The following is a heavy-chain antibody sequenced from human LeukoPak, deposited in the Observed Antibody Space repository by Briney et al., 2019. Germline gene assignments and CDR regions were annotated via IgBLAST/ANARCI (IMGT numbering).Heavy chain of an antibody. CDR3: ASGGDRWELPII. CDR2: ISSGGRTK. J-gene: IGHJ3*02. D-gene: IGHD1-26*01. Sequence: GGSLRLSCAASGFTVSSYEMNWVRQAPGKGLEWVSYISSGGRTKYYADSVRGRLTTSRDNAKSSLSLQMDSLRAEDTAVYYCASGGDRWELPIIWGRGTMVIVSS. V-gene: IGHV3-48*03. CDR1: GFTVSSYE.